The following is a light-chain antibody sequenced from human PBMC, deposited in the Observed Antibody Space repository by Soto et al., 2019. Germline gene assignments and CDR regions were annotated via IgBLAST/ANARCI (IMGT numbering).Light chain of an antibody. CDR2: GAS. CDR1: QSVTSS. CDR3: QQYNNWPVT. V-gene: IGKV3-15*01. J-gene: IGKJ4*01. Sequence: EIVMTQSPATLSVSPGERVTFSYRASQSVTSSLAWYQHKPGQAPRLLISGASTGATGIPARFSGSGSGTEFTLTINSLQSEDFAIYYCQQYNNWPVTFGGGTKVDIK.